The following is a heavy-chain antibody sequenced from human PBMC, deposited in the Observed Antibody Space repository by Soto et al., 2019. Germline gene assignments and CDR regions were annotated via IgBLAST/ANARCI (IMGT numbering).Heavy chain of an antibody. V-gene: IGHV4-34*01. CDR3: ARGDSSSPGSGLDP. J-gene: IGHJ5*02. Sequence: PSETLSLTCAVYGGSFSGYYWSWIRQPPGKGLEWIGEINHSGSTNYNPSLKSRVTISVDTSKNQFSLKLSSVTAADTAVYYCARGDSSSPGSGLDPWGQGTLVTVPS. CDR1: GGSFSGYY. CDR2: INHSGST. D-gene: IGHD6-6*01.